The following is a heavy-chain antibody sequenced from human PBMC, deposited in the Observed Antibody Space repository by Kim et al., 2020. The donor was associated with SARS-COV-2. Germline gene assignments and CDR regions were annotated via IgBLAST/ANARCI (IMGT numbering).Heavy chain of an antibody. CDR3: ARHVNWGWDY. V-gene: IGHV3-7*03. CDR2: QR. D-gene: IGHD7-27*01. Sequence: QRNYVDSVRCRFTVSRDNAENSLYLQMNSLRAEDTAVYYCARHVNWGWDYWGQGTLVTVSS. J-gene: IGHJ4*02.